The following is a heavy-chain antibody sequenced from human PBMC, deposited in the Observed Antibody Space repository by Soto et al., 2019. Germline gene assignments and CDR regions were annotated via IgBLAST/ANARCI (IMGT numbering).Heavy chain of an antibody. V-gene: IGHV1-18*01. J-gene: IGHJ4*02. CDR3: ARVGSGYDSKESDY. CDR1: GYTFTSYG. Sequence: ASVKVSCKASGYTFTSYGISWVRLAPGQGLEWKGWISAYNGKKNYAQKLQGRVTMTTNTSASTAYMELRSLGSDDTAVYYCARVGSGYDSKESDYWGQGTLVTVSS. CDR2: ISAYNGKK. D-gene: IGHD5-12*01.